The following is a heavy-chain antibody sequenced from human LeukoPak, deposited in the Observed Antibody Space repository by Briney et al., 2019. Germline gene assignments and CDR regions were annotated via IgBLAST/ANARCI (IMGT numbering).Heavy chain of an antibody. J-gene: IGHJ6*02. CDR2: IYYSGST. Sequence: SETLSLTCTVSGGSISSYYWSWIRQPPGKGLEWIGYIYYSGSTNYNPSLKSRVTISVDTSKNQFSLKLSSVTAADTAVYYCARHEEEGVTTVSTSYYGMDVWGQGTTVTVSS. CDR1: GGSISSYY. CDR3: ARHEEEGVTTVSTSYYGMDV. V-gene: IGHV4-59*08. D-gene: IGHD4-17*01.